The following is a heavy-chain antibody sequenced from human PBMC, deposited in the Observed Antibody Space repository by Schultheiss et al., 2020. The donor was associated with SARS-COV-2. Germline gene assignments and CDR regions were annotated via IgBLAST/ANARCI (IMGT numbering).Heavy chain of an antibody. CDR3: ARGDSYSYGYSYYYYGMDV. CDR2: ISGSGGST. J-gene: IGHJ6*02. D-gene: IGHD5-18*01. V-gene: IGHV3-21*01. Sequence: GESLKISCAASGFTFSTYWMSWVRQAPGKGLEWVSAISGSGGSTYYADSVKGRFTISRDNAKNSLYLQMNSLRAEDTAVYYCARGDSYSYGYSYYYYGMDVWGQGTTVTVSS. CDR1: GFTFSTYW.